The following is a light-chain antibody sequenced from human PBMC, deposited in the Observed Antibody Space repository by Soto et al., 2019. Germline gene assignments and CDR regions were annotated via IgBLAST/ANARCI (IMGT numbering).Light chain of an antibody. CDR1: QSVSSN. Sequence: EIVLTQSPGTLSLSPGERSTLSCRASQSVSSNLAWYQQKPGQAPRLLIYGASTRATGIPARFSGSGSGTEFTLTISSLQSEDFTVYYCHHYNNWPKTFGQGTKVDI. J-gene: IGKJ1*01. CDR3: HHYNNWPKT. V-gene: IGKV3-15*01. CDR2: GAS.